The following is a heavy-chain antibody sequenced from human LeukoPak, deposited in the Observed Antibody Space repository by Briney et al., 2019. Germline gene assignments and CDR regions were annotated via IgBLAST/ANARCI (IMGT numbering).Heavy chain of an antibody. CDR3: AKVGSHCGGDCYTFQH. Sequence: GGSLRLSCAASGFTFNLYGMTWVRQAPGKGLEWVSAISGSGGSTYYADSVKGRFTISRDNSKNTLYLQMNSLRAEDTAVYYCAKVGSHCGGDCYTFQHWGQGTLVTVSS. CDR1: GFTFNLYG. D-gene: IGHD2-21*02. V-gene: IGHV3-23*01. J-gene: IGHJ1*01. CDR2: ISGSGGST.